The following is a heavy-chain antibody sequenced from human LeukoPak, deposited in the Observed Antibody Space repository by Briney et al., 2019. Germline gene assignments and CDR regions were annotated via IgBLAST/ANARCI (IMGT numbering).Heavy chain of an antibody. CDR2: IYTSGST. D-gene: IGHD3-3*01. V-gene: IGHV4-4*07. CDR1: GGSISSYY. CDR3: ARDKGVDYDFWSGYYSRFDY. J-gene: IGHJ4*02. Sequence: SETLSLTCTVSGGSISSYYWSWIRQPAGKGLEWIGRIYTSGSTNYNPSLKSRVTMSVDTSKNQISLKLSSVTAADTAVYYCARDKGVDYDFWSGYYSRFDYWGQGTLVTVSS.